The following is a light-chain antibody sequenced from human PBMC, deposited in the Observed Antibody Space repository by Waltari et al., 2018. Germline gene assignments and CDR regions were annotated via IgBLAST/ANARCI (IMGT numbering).Light chain of an antibody. Sequence: SVLTQPPSASGAPGQRVTISCSWSNSNIGRHYVYWYQQLPGTAPKLLIYTDDQRGAGVPDRVAASKSGTSASLAIRGLRSEDEADYYCAAWDDSPSGHVVFGGGTRLTVL. J-gene: IGLJ2*01. CDR3: AAWDDSPSGHVV. V-gene: IGLV1-47*02. CDR2: TDD. CDR1: NSNIGRHY.